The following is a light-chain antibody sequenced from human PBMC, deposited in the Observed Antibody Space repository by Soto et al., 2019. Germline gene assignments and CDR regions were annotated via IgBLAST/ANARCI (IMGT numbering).Light chain of an antibody. Sequence: QSALTQPASVSGSPGQSITVSCTGTSSDVGGHNYVSWFQQHPGQAPKLLIYEVTTRPSGVSTRFSGSKSGNTASLTISGLQAEDEADYYCSSYTSSSTLVFGGGTKLTVL. CDR1: SSDVGGHNY. J-gene: IGLJ2*01. V-gene: IGLV2-14*01. CDR2: EVT. CDR3: SSYTSSSTLV.